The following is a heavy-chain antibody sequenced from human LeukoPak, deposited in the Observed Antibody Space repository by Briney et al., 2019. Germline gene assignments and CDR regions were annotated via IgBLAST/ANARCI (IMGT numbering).Heavy chain of an antibody. J-gene: IGHJ4*02. CDR3: ARHVPRYFDWLFPDY. Sequence: GESLKISCKGSGYSFTSYWIGWVRQMPGKGLEWMGIIYPGDSGTRYSPSFQGQVTISADKSISTAYLQWSSLKASDTAMYYCARHVPRYFDWLFPDYWGQGTLVTVSS. CDR1: GYSFTSYW. V-gene: IGHV5-51*01. CDR2: IYPGDSGT. D-gene: IGHD3-9*01.